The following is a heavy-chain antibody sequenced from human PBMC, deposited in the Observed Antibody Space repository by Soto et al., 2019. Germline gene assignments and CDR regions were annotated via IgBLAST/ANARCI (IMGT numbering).Heavy chain of an antibody. CDR2: ISWNSGSI. J-gene: IGHJ4*02. V-gene: IGHV3-9*01. CDR1: GFTFDDYA. CDR3: AKDGGYSGYDFGGYFDY. Sequence: VQLVESGGGLVQPGRSLRLSCAASGFTFDDYAMHWVRQAPGQGLEGVSGISWNSGSIGYADSVKGRFTISRDNAKNSLYLQMNSLRAEDTALYYCAKDGGYSGYDFGGYFDYWGQGTLVTVSS. D-gene: IGHD5-12*01.